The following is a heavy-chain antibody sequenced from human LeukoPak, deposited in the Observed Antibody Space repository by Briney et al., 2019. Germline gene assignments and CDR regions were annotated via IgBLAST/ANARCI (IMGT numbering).Heavy chain of an antibody. J-gene: IGHJ4*02. CDR1: GFTFSNAW. CDR3: TTDGFYYDSSGYHVRENYFDY. Sequence: GGSLRLSCAASGFTFSNAWMTWVRQAPGKGLEWVGRIKGKIDGGTTDYAAPGRGRFTISRDDSKTTLFLKINSLKTEHTVVYYCTTDGFYYDSSGYHVRENYFDYWGQGTLVTVSS. D-gene: IGHD3-22*01. CDR2: IKGKIDGGTT. V-gene: IGHV3-15*01.